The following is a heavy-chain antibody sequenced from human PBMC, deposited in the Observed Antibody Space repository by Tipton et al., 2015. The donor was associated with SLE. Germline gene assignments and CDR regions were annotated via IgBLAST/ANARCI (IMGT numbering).Heavy chain of an antibody. CDR3: ASRGAAAAPGWYFDL. V-gene: IGHV4-61*02. J-gene: IGHJ2*01. Sequence: TLSLTCTVSGGSISSGSYYWSWIRQPAGKGLEWIGRIYTSGSTNYNPSLKSRVTISVDTSKNQFSLKLSSVTAADTAVYYCASRGAAAAPGWYFDLWGRGTLVTVSS. D-gene: IGHD6-13*01. CDR1: GGSISSGSYY. CDR2: IYTSGST.